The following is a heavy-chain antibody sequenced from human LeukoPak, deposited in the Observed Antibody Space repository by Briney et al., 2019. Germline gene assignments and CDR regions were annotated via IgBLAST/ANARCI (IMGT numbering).Heavy chain of an antibody. CDR2: TYYRSKWYN. Sequence: SPTLSLTFAISGDSVSSNSAAWNWIRQSPSRGLEWLGRTYYRSKWYNDYAVSVKSRITINPDTSKNQFSLQLNSVTPEDTAVYYCARGGYSSGWPAYNWFDPWGQGTLVTVSS. CDR3: ARGGYSSGWPAYNWFDP. V-gene: IGHV6-1*01. D-gene: IGHD6-19*01. CDR1: GDSVSSNSAA. J-gene: IGHJ5*02.